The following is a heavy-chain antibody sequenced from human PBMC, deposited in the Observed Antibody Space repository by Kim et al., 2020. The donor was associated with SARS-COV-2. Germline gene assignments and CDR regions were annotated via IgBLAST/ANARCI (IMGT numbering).Heavy chain of an antibody. V-gene: IGHV3-23*03. J-gene: IGHJ5*02. D-gene: IGHD3-10*01. Sequence: SVKGRLTISRDNSKNTLYLQRNSLRAEDTAVYYCAKVGYYYGSASNWFDPWGQGTLVTVSS. CDR3: AKVGYYYGSASNWFDP.